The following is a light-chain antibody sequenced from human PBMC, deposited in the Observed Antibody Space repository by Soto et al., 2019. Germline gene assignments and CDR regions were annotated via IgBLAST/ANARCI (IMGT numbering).Light chain of an antibody. J-gene: IGLJ3*02. CDR3: GTWDSSLSAWV. Sequence: QSVLTQPPSVSAAPGQKVTISCSGSSSNIGNKYVSWYQQLPGTAPKLLIYDNDKRPSGIPDRFSASKSGTSATLGITGLQTGDEADYYCGTWDSSLSAWVFGGGTKLTVL. V-gene: IGLV1-51*01. CDR1: SSNIGNKY. CDR2: DND.